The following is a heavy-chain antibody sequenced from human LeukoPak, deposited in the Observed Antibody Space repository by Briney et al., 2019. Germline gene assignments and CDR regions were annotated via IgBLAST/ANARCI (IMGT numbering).Heavy chain of an antibody. V-gene: IGHV4-59*08. D-gene: IGHD5-24*01. CDR2: IYYSGSA. J-gene: IGHJ4*02. Sequence: SETLSLTCTVSGGSISNYYWSWIRQPPGKGLEYIGYIYYSGSANYNPSLKSRVTISLDTSKNQFSLKLASVTAADTAVYYCARRHHNWDYWGQGTLVTVSS. CDR3: ARRHHNWDY. CDR1: GGSISNYY.